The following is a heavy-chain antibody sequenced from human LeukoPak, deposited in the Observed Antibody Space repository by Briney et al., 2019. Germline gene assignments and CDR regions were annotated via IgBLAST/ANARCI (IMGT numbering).Heavy chain of an antibody. D-gene: IGHD2-15*01. J-gene: IGHJ6*02. CDR2: ISDSGGST. Sequence: GGSLRLSCSASGFPFSSYAMHWVRRAPGKGLEYVSAISDSGGSTYYADSVKGRFTIPRDNSKNTLYLQMSSLRAEDTAVYFCVRGYSFGPYGMDVWGQGTTVTVSS. V-gene: IGHV3-64D*09. CDR3: VRGYSFGPYGMDV. CDR1: GFPFSSYA.